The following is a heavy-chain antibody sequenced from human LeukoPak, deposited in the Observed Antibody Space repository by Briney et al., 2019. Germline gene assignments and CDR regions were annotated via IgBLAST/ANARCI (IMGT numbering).Heavy chain of an antibody. CDR3: AKDQGYSYYYLDY. V-gene: IGHV3-23*01. CDR1: GFTFNNHA. J-gene: IGHJ4*02. Sequence: PGGSLRLSCAASGFTFNNHAMSWVRQAPGQGLEWVSGINGNGASTYYSDSVKGRFTISRDNSKNTLYLQMSSLRAEDTAIYYCAKDQGYSYYYLDYWGQGTLVTVSS. D-gene: IGHD5-18*01. CDR2: INGNGAST.